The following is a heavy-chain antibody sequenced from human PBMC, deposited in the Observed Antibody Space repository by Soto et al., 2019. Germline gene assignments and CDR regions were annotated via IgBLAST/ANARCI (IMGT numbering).Heavy chain of an antibody. V-gene: IGHV3-30-3*01. CDR1: GFTFSSYA. D-gene: IGHD3-22*01. J-gene: IGHJ4*02. CDR3: ARASYYDSSAPTDY. CDR2: ISYDGSNK. Sequence: GGSLRLSCAASGFTFSSYAMHWVRQAPGKGLEWVAVISYDGSNKYYADSVKGRFTISRDNSKNTLYLQMNSLRAEDTAVYYCARASYYDSSAPTDYWGQGTLVTVSS.